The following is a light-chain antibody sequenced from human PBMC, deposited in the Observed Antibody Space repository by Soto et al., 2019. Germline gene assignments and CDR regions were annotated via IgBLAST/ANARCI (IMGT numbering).Light chain of an antibody. CDR2: SDT. CDR1: SSNLGAGHN. J-gene: IGLJ3*02. Sequence: QSVLTQPPSVSGAPGQGVAISCTGTSSNLGAGHNVHWYQQLPGTVPKLLIYSDTNRPSGVPDRFSASKSGTSAVLAITGLQAEYEADYFCQSYDNSLNGVVFGGGTKLTVL. V-gene: IGLV1-40*01. CDR3: QSYDNSLNGVV.